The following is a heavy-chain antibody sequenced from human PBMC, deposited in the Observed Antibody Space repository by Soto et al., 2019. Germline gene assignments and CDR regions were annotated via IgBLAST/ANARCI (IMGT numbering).Heavy chain of an antibody. Sequence: QVQVVESGGGVVQPGRALRLSCAASGFTFESYGMHWVRQAPGRGLEWVAVISYDGSHTYYGDSVKGRFSISRDNSKNILSLQMNSLRGEDSAVYYCARDSRPLDQYYYYGMDVWGQGTTVTVSS. CDR2: ISYDGSHT. CDR1: GFTFESYG. V-gene: IGHV3-30*03. J-gene: IGHJ6*02. CDR3: ARDSRPLDQYYYYGMDV. D-gene: IGHD1-1*01.